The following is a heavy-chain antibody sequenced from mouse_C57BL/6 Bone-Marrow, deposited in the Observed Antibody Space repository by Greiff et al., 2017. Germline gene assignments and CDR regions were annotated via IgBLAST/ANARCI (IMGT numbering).Heavy chain of an antibody. V-gene: IGHV5-9*01. D-gene: IGHD1-1*01. J-gene: IGHJ1*03. CDR1: GFTFSSYT. CDR3: ARGYYYGWYFGV. Sequence: EVQLVESGGGLVKPGGSLKLSCAASGFTFSSYTMSWVRQTPEKRLEWVATISGGGGNTYYPDSVKGRFTISRDNAKNTLYLQMSSLRSEDTALYYCARGYYYGWYFGVWGTGTTVTVSS. CDR2: ISGGGGNT.